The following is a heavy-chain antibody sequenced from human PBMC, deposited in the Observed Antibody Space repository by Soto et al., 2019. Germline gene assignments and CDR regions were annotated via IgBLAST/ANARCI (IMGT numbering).Heavy chain of an antibody. V-gene: IGHV3-66*01. Sequence: GGSLRLSCAASGFTVSSNYMSWVRQAPGKGLEWVSVIYSGGSTYYADSVKGRFTISRDNSKNTLYLQMNSLRAEDTAVYYCARDRSIAVAGPPDDFDIWGQGTMVTVSS. CDR2: IYSGGST. CDR1: GFTVSSNY. J-gene: IGHJ3*02. CDR3: ARDRSIAVAGPPDDFDI. D-gene: IGHD6-19*01.